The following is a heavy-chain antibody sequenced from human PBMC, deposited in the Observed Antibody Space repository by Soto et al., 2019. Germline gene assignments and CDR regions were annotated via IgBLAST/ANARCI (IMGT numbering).Heavy chain of an antibody. CDR3: ARVIGSALYYFDY. CDR1: GGSISSGGYY. D-gene: IGHD6-25*01. Sequence: QVQLQESGPGLVKPSQTLPLTCTVSGGSISSGGYYWSWIRQHPGKGLEWIGYIYYSGSTYYNPSLKSRVTISVDASKNQFSLKLSSVTAADTAVYYCARVIGSALYYFDYWGQGTLVTVSS. J-gene: IGHJ4*02. V-gene: IGHV4-31*03. CDR2: IYYSGST.